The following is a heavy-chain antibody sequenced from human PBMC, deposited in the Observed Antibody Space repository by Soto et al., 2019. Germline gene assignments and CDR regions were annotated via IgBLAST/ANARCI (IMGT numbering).Heavy chain of an antibody. V-gene: IGHV1-69*01. D-gene: IGHD3-22*01. CDR2: IIPIFGTA. CDR3: ARRAYYYDSSGYYRGNWFDP. Sequence: QVQLVQSGAEVKKPGSSVKVSCKASGGTFSSYAISWVQQAHGQGLEWMGGIIPIFGTANYAQKFQGRVTITADESTSTAYMELSSLRSEDTAVYYCARRAYYYDSSGYYRGNWFDPWGQGTLVTVSS. CDR1: GGTFSSYA. J-gene: IGHJ5*02.